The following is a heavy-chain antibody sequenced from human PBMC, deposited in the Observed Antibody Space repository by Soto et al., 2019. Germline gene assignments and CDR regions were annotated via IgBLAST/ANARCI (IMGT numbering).Heavy chain of an antibody. CDR1: GFTFSDYY. D-gene: IGHD3-10*02. J-gene: IGHJ4*02. CDR3: ARSGDNYNVLDY. Sequence: LRLSCVGSGFTFSDYYMSWVRQAPGKGLEWLSYSSNSGTYTKYAGSVKGRFSISRDNAKNSLHLQINSLRGEDTAVYYCARSGDNYNVLDYWGQGTPVTVSS. CDR2: SSNSGTYT. V-gene: IGHV3-11*06.